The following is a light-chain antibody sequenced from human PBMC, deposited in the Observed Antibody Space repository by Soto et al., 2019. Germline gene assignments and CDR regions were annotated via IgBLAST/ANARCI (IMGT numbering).Light chain of an antibody. CDR2: GAS. CDR1: RSVRSN. CDR3: QQYNYWPGT. J-gene: IGKJ1*01. V-gene: IGKV3-15*01. Sequence: EIVMTQSPATLSVSSGERVTLSCKASRSVRSNLAWYQQKPGQAPRLLISGASTRATGITDRFSGSGSGTEFTLTINSLQSEDFAVYYCQQYNYWPGTFGQGTKVEIK.